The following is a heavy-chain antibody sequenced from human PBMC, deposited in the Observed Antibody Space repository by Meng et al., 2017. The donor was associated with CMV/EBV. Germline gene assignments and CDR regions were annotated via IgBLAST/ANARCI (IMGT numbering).Heavy chain of an antibody. CDR2: INPNSGGT. CDR1: GYTFTGYY. Sequence: ASVKVSCKASGYTFTGYYMHWVRQAPGQGLERMGWINPNSGGTNYAQKFQGRVTMTRDTSISTAYMELSRLRSDDTAVYYCARRYCSSTSCQRYFDYWGQGTLVTVSS. CDR3: ARRYCSSTSCQRYFDY. J-gene: IGHJ4*02. D-gene: IGHD2-2*01. V-gene: IGHV1-2*02.